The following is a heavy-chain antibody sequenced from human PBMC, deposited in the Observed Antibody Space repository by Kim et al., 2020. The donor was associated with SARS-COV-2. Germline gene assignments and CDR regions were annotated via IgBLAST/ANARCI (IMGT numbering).Heavy chain of an antibody. Sequence: RVTISVDTSKNQFSLKLSSVTAADTAVYYCARAFGDYVWGSYRRYTYFDYWGQGTLVTVSS. CDR3: ARAFGDYVWGSYRRYTYFDY. V-gene: IGHV4-39*01. J-gene: IGHJ4*02. D-gene: IGHD3-16*02.